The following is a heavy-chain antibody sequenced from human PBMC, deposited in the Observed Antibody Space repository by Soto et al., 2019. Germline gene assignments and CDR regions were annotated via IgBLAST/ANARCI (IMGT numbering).Heavy chain of an antibody. V-gene: IGHV3-9*01. D-gene: IGHD1-1*01. CDR2: ISWNSGSI. J-gene: IGHJ5*02. CDR3: AKYISTGTTTFSWFDP. CDR1: GFTFDDYA. Sequence: EVQLVESGGGLVQPGRSLRLSCAASGFTFDDYAMHWVRQLPGKGLEWVSGISWNSGSIGYADSVKGRFTISRDNDKNSLYLQMNNLRAEDTAFYYCAKYISTGTTTFSWFDPWGQGTLVTVSS.